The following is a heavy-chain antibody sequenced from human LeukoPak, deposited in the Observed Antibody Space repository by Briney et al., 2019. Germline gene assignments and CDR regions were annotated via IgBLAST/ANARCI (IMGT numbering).Heavy chain of an antibody. CDR2: VYYSGST. CDR3: ARNVCSGYFDY. V-gene: IGHV4-39*01. Sequence: SETLSLTCSVSGGSMTGTTYYWAWIRQPPGKGLEWIGSVYYSGSTSYSPSLKSRVTISVDTSKNQFSLTLSSVTAAHTAVYYCARNVCSGYFDYWGHGTLVTVSS. CDR1: GGSMTGTTYY. J-gene: IGHJ4*01. D-gene: IGHD2-8*01.